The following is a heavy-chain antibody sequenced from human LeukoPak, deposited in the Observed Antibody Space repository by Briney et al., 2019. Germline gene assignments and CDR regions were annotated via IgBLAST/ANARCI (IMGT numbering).Heavy chain of an antibody. Sequence: PGGSLRLSCAASGFTFSDYALTWVRQASGTGLEWISIIDGNGTTYYADSVKGRFTISRDDSKSTLYLQMNSLSPGETAVYYCAKCARSGGACYDDFDLWGQGTMVTVSS. CDR2: IDGNGTT. J-gene: IGHJ3*01. D-gene: IGHD2-15*01. V-gene: IGHV3-23*01. CDR3: AKCARSGGACYDDFDL. CDR1: GFTFSDYA.